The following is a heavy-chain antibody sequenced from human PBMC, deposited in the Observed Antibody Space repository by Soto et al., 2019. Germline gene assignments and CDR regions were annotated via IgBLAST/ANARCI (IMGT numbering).Heavy chain of an antibody. J-gene: IGHJ6*03. D-gene: IGHD3-10*01. CDR3: AGLRGYYYYIDV. V-gene: IGHV4-34*01. CDR2: INDSGSA. Sequence: QVQLQQWGAGLLKPSETLSLTCAVHGASSGTYYWTWIRQPPGKGLEWIGEINDSGSANHNPSLKSRVIISLDTSKNQFSLRLNSVTAADTAVYYCAGLRGYYYYIDVWGKGTTVTVSS. CDR1: GASSGTYY.